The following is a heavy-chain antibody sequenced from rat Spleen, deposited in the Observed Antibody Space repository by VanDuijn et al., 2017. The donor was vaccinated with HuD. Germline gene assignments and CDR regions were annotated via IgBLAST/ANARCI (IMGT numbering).Heavy chain of an antibody. J-gene: IGHJ2*01. CDR1: GFSLTSNG. V-gene: IGHV2S63*01. CDR2: MWSGGGT. CDR3: TRNYAYYYDGSYHGGFDY. D-gene: IGHD1-12*02. Sequence: VQLKDSGPGLVQPSQTLSLTCTVSGFSLTSNGVSWVRQPPGKGLEWMGLMWSGGGTAYNSALKSRLSISRDTSKTQVFLKVNSLKTEDTGIYYCTRNYAYYYDGSYHGGFDYWGQGVMVTVSS.